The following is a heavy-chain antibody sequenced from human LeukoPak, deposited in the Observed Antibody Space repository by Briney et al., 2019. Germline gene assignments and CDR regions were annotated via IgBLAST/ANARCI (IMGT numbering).Heavy chain of an antibody. CDR3: ARDNDKVVDH. V-gene: IGHV1-18*01. CDR1: GYTFSNYG. J-gene: IGHJ4*01. CDR2: ITAYNGNR. Sequence: VKVSCKTSGYTFSNYGISWVRQAPGQGLEWMGWITAYNGNRLYAQRFQGRITLTTDTSTSTSYMELRSLEYDDTAIYYCARDNDKVVDHWGQGTLVTVSS. D-gene: IGHD1-1*01.